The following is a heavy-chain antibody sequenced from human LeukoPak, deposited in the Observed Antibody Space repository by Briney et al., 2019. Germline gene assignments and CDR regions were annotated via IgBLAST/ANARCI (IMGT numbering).Heavy chain of an antibody. J-gene: IGHJ4*02. CDR3: ARQTGSGLFILP. CDR2: IYTSGTT. D-gene: IGHD3/OR15-3a*01. CDR1: GGSISYYY. V-gene: IGHV4-4*07. Sequence: SETLSLTCTVSGGSISYYYWSWIRQPAGKGLEWIGRIYTSGTTNYNPSLKSRVTMSVDTSKNQFSLRLTSVTAADTAVYYCARQTGSGLFILPGGQGTLVTVSS.